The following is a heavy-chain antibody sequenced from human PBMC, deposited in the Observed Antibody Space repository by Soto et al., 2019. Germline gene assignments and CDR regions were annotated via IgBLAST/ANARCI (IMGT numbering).Heavy chain of an antibody. Sequence: GGSLRLSCAASGFTFSSYSMNWVRQAPGKGLEWVSSISSSSSYIYYADSVKGRFTISRDNAKNSLYLQMNSLRAEDTAVYYCARGQASSGYYYYMDVWGKGNTVTVSS. D-gene: IGHD6-6*01. J-gene: IGHJ6*03. CDR3: ARGQASSGYYYYMDV. CDR2: ISSSSSYI. CDR1: GFTFSSYS. V-gene: IGHV3-21*01.